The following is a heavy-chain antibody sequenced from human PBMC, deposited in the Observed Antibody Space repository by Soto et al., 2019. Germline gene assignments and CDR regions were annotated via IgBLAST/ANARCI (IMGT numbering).Heavy chain of an antibody. CDR3: ARWVGGSMFDYSGKYDS. V-gene: IGHV3-30*03. CDR2: IAYDGSKT. Sequence: QVQLVESGGGVVQPGRSLRLTCAASGFTFSSNGMHWVRQPPGKGLEWVALIAYDGSKTYYGDSVRGRFTISRENSENTLFLQLNSLRAEDTAVYYCARWVGGSMFDYSGKYDSWSQGTLVTVSP. D-gene: IGHD2-15*01. J-gene: IGHJ5*01. CDR1: GFTFSSNG.